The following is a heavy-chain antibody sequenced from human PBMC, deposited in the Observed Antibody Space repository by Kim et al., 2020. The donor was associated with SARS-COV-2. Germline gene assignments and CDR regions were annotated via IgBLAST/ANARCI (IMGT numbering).Heavy chain of an antibody. CDR1: GGSISSSSYY. CDR2: IYYSGST. Sequence: SETLSLTCTVSGGSISSSSYYWGWIRQPPGKGLEWIGSIYYSGSTYYNPSLKSRVTISVDTSKNQFSLKLSSVTAADTAVYYCARHPTLYGDLSSFDYWGQGTLVTVSS. D-gene: IGHD4-17*01. J-gene: IGHJ4*02. V-gene: IGHV4-39*01. CDR3: ARHPTLYGDLSSFDY.